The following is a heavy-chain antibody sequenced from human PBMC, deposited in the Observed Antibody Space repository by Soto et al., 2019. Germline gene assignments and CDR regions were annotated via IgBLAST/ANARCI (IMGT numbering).Heavy chain of an antibody. CDR1: GYTFTIYD. CDR2: MNPNTGNS. V-gene: IGHV1-8*01. J-gene: IGHJ4*02. CDR3: ARRAETNGWNGFGADKYYFDF. D-gene: IGHD1-1*01. Sequence: ASVKVSCKASGYTFTIYDIYGVVQSTLRWRDGMGWMNPNTGNSGYAQKFQGRVTVTSDTSINTVHMELSSLRSEDTAVYYCARRAETNGWNGFGADKYYFDFWGQGTLVTVSS.